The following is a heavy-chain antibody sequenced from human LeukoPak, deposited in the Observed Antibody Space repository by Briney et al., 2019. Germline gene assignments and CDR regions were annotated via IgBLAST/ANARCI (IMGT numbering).Heavy chain of an antibody. CDR2: ISYDGSNK. CDR1: GFTFSSYG. J-gene: IGHJ4*02. CDR3: ANGIRHKSGWLADY. D-gene: IGHD6-19*01. V-gene: IGHV3-30*18. Sequence: GGSLRLSCAASGFTFSSYGMHRVRQAPGKGLEWVAVISYDGSNKYYADSVKGRFTISRNNSKNTLYLQMNSLRAEDTAVYYCANGIRHKSGWLADYWGQGTLVTVSS.